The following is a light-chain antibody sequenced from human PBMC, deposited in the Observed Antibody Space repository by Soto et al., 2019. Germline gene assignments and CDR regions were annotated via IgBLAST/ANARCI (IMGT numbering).Light chain of an antibody. CDR1: QTVNSRY. Sequence: ESVLTQSPGTLSLSPGERATLSCRASQTVNSRYLTWYQHKPGQAPRLLIYGASIRATGIPYRFSGSRSGADFSLTITRLEPEAAAVYYCQQFDGSRPAFTFGQGTKLEI. CDR2: GAS. J-gene: IGKJ2*01. V-gene: IGKV3-20*01. CDR3: QQFDGSRPAFT.